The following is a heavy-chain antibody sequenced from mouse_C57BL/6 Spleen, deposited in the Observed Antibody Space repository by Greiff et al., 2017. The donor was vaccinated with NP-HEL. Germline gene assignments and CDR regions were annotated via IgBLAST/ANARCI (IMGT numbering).Heavy chain of an antibody. Sequence: QVQLKQPGAELVKPGASVKVSCKASGYTFTSYWMHWVKQRPGQGLEWIGRIHPSDSDTNYNQKFKGKATLTVDKSSSTAYMQLSSLTSEDSAVYYCAILITTVVATNDWGQGTTRTVSS. CDR2: IHPSDSDT. CDR1: GYTFTSYW. J-gene: IGHJ2*01. V-gene: IGHV1-74*01. D-gene: IGHD1-1*01. CDR3: AILITTVVATND.